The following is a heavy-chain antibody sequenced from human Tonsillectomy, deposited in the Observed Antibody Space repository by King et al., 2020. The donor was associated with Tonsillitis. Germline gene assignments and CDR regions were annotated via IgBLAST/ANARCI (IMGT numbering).Heavy chain of an antibody. V-gene: IGHV4-39*07. Sequence: LQLQESGPGLVKPSETLSLTCTVSGGSIGSDNSYWAWIRQSPGSGPEWIGSVYYGSTYYNPSLKSRLSISVDTSKNEFSLTLRSVTAADTAVYYCARHGREVVLVTAGWGWFDPWGQGTLVTVSS. D-gene: IGHD2-21*02. CDR3: ARHGREVVLVTAGWGWFDP. CDR1: GGSIGSDNSY. CDR2: VYYGST. J-gene: IGHJ5*02.